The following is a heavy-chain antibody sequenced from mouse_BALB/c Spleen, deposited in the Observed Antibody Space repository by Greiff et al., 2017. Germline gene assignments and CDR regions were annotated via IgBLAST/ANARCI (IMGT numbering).Heavy chain of an antibody. V-gene: IGHV5-12-2*01. CDR2: ISNGGGST. D-gene: IGHD1-1*01. CDR3: ARRGDVGYYGGTLFDY. Sequence: EVKLVESGGGLVQPGGSLKLSCAASGFTFSSYTMSWVRQTPEKRLEWVAYISNGGGSTYYPDTVKGRFTISRDNAKNTLYLQMSSLKSEDTAMYYCARRGDVGYYGGTLFDYWGQGTTLTVSS. CDR1: GFTFSSYT. J-gene: IGHJ2*01.